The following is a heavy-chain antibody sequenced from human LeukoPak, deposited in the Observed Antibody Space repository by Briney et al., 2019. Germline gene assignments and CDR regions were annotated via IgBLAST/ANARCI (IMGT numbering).Heavy chain of an antibody. Sequence: SETLSLTCAVSGYSISSGYYWGWIRQPPGKGLEWIGSIYHSGSTYYSPSLKSRVTISVDTSKNQFSLKLSSVTAADTAVYYCASVIGWFDPWGQGTLVTVSS. CDR3: ASVIGWFDP. CDR2: IYHSGST. D-gene: IGHD2-21*01. V-gene: IGHV4-38-2*01. J-gene: IGHJ5*02. CDR1: GYSISSGYY.